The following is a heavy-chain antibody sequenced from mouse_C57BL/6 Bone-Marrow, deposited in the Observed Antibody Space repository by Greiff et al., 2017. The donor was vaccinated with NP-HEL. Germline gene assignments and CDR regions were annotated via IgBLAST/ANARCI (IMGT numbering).Heavy chain of an antibody. CDR1: GFTFSSYA. CDR3: TSWYFDV. V-gene: IGHV5-9-1*02. J-gene: IGHJ1*03. CDR2: ISSGGDYI. Sequence: DVHLVESGAGLVKPGGSLKLSCAASGFTFSSYAMSWVRQTPEKRLEWVAYISSGGDYIYYAENVKGRFTLSIDNSRNTLYLQRISLKSEDTAKYYCTSWYFDVWGTGTTVTVSS.